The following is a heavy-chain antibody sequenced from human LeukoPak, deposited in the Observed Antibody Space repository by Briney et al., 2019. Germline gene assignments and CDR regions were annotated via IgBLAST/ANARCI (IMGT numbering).Heavy chain of an antibody. CDR2: VYYSGST. Sequence: SGTLSLTCTVSGGSINSYYWSWIRQPPGKGLEWIGSVYYSGSTYFNPSLKSRLTMSVDTSNSHFSLRLGSATAADTAVYYCARPAHDAFDIWGQGTKVTVSS. CDR1: GGSINSYY. V-gene: IGHV4-59*04. J-gene: IGHJ3*02. CDR3: ARPAHDAFDI.